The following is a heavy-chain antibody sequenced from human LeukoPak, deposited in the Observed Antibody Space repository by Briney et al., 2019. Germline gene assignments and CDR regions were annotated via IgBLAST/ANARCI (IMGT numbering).Heavy chain of an antibody. CDR1: GFIFDDYA. CDR2: ISCNGGSI. Sequence: GGSLRLSCAASGFIFDDYAMHWVRQAPGKGLEWVSGISCNGGSIGYADSVKGRFTISRDNSKNSLYLQMNSLRAEDTALYYCAKDISSSGRYYFDYWGQGTLVTVSS. CDR3: AKDISSSGRYYFDY. J-gene: IGHJ4*02. D-gene: IGHD3-22*01. V-gene: IGHV3-9*01.